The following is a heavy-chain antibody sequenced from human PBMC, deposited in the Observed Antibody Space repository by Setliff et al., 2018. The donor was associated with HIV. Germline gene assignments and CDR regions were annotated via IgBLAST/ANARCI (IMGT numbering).Heavy chain of an antibody. CDR1: GVSISSSSYF. V-gene: IGHV4-39*01. CDR3: ARHPRHYNILTGYRYYDMDV. J-gene: IGHJ6*03. CDR2: IYFSGST. Sequence: SETLSLTCAVSGVSISSSSYFWGWIRRPPGTGLDWIGSIYFSGSTYYNPSLESRVTISMDTSKNQFSLKLTPVTAADTAVYYCARHPRHYNILTGYRYYDMDVWGKGTTVTVSS. D-gene: IGHD3-9*01.